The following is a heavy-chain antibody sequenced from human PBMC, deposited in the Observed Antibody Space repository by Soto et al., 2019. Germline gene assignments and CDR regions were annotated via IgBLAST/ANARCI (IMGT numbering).Heavy chain of an antibody. J-gene: IGHJ3*01. CDR3: AAKQVGFL. CDR2: ISSSSSYI. D-gene: IGHD3-10*01. V-gene: IGHV3-21*01. Sequence: WGSLRLCCASSVFTFSSYSMNWVRQAPGKGLEWVSSISSSSSYIYYADSVKGRFTISRDNAKNSLYLQMNSLRAEDTAVYYCAAKQVGFLWGQGTMVTVSS. CDR1: VFTFSSYS.